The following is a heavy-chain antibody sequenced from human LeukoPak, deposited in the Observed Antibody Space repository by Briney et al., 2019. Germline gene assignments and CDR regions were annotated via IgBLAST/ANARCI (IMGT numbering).Heavy chain of an antibody. CDR3: ARDRSARWDSDWFDL. CDR2: VHTSGSA. D-gene: IGHD1-26*01. CDR1: GGSIGRHY. J-gene: IGHJ5*02. V-gene: IGHV4-4*07. Sequence: SETLSLTCTASGGSIGRHYWSWIRQPAGKGLEWIGRVHTSGSADYNPSLKSRVTMSVDTSQNHFSLQLKSVNAADTAVYYCARDRSARWDSDWFDLWGQGILVTVSS.